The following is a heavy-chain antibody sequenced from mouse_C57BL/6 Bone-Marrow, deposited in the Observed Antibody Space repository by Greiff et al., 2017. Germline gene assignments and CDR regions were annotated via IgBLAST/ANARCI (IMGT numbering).Heavy chain of an antibody. Sequence: QVQLQQPGAELVRPGTSVKLSCKASGYTFTSYWMHWVKQRPGQGLEWIGVIDPSDSYTNYNQQFKGKATLTVDTSSSTAYMQLSSLTSEDSAVYYCARPTVVEDYFDYWGQGTTLTVSS. J-gene: IGHJ2*01. CDR3: ARPTVVEDYFDY. V-gene: IGHV1-59*01. CDR1: GYTFTSYW. CDR2: IDPSDSYT. D-gene: IGHD1-1*01.